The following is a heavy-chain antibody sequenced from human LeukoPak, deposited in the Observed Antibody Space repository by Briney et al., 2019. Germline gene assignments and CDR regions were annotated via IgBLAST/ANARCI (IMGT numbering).Heavy chain of an antibody. V-gene: IGHV4-61*02. CDR3: ARDPSGGSSYGDFDY. CDR1: GGSISSGSYY. Sequence: SETLSLTCTVSGGSISSGSYYWSWIRQPAGKGLEWIGRIYTSGSTYYNPSLKSRVTISVDTSKNQFSLKLSSVTAADTAVYYCARDPSGGSSYGDFDYWGQGTLVTVSS. CDR2: IYTSGST. J-gene: IGHJ4*02. D-gene: IGHD2-15*01.